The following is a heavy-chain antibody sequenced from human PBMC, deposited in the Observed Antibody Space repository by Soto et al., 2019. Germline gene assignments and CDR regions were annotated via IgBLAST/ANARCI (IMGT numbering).Heavy chain of an antibody. J-gene: IGHJ6*03. CDR1: GYTFASLA. CDR3: AAGTENHYYNHMDV. Sequence: QVQLVQSGAEMKKPGASVKVSCKTSGYTFASLAMHWVRQAPGQRLEWMGWINAANGHTEYSQKFQGRVTITRDTSESTMFMNLSGLRSEDTAVYYCAAGTENHYYNHMDVWGKGTTVTVSS. CDR2: INAANGHT. V-gene: IGHV1-3*01. D-gene: IGHD1-1*01.